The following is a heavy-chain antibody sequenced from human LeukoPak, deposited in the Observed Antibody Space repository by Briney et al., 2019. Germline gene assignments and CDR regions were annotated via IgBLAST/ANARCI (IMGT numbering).Heavy chain of an antibody. Sequence: PSETLSLTCTVSGDSINSSNSYSGWVRQPPGKGLEWIATIFYSGSTFYNPSLKSRVTISSDTSKTQFSLRLRSVTAADTAVYYCARVFRFSHFDYWGQGTLVTVSS. CDR3: ARVFRFSHFDY. J-gene: IGHJ4*02. D-gene: IGHD3-3*01. CDR2: IFYSGST. CDR1: GDSINSSNSY. V-gene: IGHV4-39*07.